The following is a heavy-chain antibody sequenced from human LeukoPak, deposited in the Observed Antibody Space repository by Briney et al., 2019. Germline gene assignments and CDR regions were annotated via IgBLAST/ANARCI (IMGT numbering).Heavy chain of an antibody. Sequence: GGSLRLSCAASGFTFSSYGMHWVRQAPGKGLEWVAFIRYDGSNKYYADSVKGRFTISRDNSKNTLYLQMNSLRAEDTAVYYWAKSDKPIGATIPFDYWGQGTLVTVSS. V-gene: IGHV3-30*02. D-gene: IGHD5-12*01. J-gene: IGHJ4*02. CDR2: IRYDGSNK. CDR3: AKSDKPIGATIPFDY. CDR1: GFTFSSYG.